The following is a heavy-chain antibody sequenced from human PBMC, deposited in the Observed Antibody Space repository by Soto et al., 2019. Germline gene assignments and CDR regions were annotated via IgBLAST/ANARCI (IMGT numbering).Heavy chain of an antibody. CDR2: IYYSGST. D-gene: IGHD3-22*01. CDR1: GGSISSYY. Sequence: QVQLQESGPGLVKPSETLSLTCTVSGGSISSYYWSWLRQPPGKGLEWIGYIYYSGSTNYNPSLKVRLPISVDTSKNQFSLKLSSVTAADTAVYYCARAGHYYDSSGYYRSATFDYWGQGTLVTVSS. J-gene: IGHJ4*02. CDR3: ARAGHYYDSSGYYRSATFDY. V-gene: IGHV4-59*01.